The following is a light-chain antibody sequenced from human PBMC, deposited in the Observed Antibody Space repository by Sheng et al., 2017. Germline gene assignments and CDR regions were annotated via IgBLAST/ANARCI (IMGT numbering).Light chain of an antibody. V-gene: IGKV1-39*01. J-gene: IGKJ4*01. CDR3: LQSYSTELT. Sequence: DIQMTQSPSSLSASVGDRVTITCRASQRISKYLNWYQQKQGKAPKLLIYGASSLQPGVPSRFSGSGSETDFTLTISSLQSDDFATYYCLQSYSTELTFGEGPRWRS. CDR1: QRISKY. CDR2: GAS.